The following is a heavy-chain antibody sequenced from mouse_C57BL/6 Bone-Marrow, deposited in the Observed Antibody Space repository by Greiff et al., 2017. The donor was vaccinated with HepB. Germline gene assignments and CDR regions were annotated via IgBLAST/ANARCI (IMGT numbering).Heavy chain of an antibody. Sequence: QVQLQQPGAELVMPGASVKLSCKASGYTFTSYWMHWGKQRPGQGLEWIGEIDPSDSYTNYNQKFKGKSTLTVDKSSSTAYMQLSSLTSEDSAVYYCARKITTVVPYAMDYWGQGTSVTVSS. CDR1: GYTFTSYW. CDR3: ARKITTVVPYAMDY. CDR2: IDPSDSYT. D-gene: IGHD1-1*01. V-gene: IGHV1-69*01. J-gene: IGHJ4*01.